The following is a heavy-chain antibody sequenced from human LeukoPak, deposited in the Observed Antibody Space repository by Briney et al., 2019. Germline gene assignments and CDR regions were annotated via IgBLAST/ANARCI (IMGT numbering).Heavy chain of an antibody. CDR2: ISGDADRT. Sequence: GGSLRLSCAASGFIFSNDDMNWVRQAPGKGLEWVSGISGDADRTHYAGSVKGRFTISRDNSKNTLSLQMNSLRAEDTAVYYCAKVNWCSASCADAWGQGTLVTVSS. CDR3: AKVNWCSASCADA. D-gene: IGHD2-2*01. CDR1: GFIFSNDD. J-gene: IGHJ4*02. V-gene: IGHV3-23*01.